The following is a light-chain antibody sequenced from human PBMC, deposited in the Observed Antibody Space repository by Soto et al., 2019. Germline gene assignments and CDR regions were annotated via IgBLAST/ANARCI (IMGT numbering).Light chain of an antibody. J-gene: IGKJ2*01. CDR3: QHPNG. Sequence: IVVTQSPATLSVSPGEGVTLSCRASQGVGSNLAWYQQRPGQAPRLLIYDASTRATGIPDRFSGSGSGTEFTLTISSLQSEDFATYYCQHPNGFGQGTMLEIK. CDR2: DAS. CDR1: QGVGSN. V-gene: IGKV3-15*01.